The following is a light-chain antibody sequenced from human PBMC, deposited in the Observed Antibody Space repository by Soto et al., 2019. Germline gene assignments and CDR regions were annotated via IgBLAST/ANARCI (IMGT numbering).Light chain of an antibody. J-gene: IGLJ2*01. CDR1: SSNIGAGYD. CDR3: QSLATRLNSVV. Sequence: QSVVTQPPSVSGAPGQRVTISCTGSSSNIGAGYDVHWYQQFPGRAPKLLMYGNNNRPSGVPDRFSGSKSGTSASLDITGLQAEYEADSYCQSLATRLNSVVFGGGTKLTVL. V-gene: IGLV1-40*01. CDR2: GNN.